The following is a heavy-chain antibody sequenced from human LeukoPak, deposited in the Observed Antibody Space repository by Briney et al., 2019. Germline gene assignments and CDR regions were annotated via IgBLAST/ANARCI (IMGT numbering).Heavy chain of an antibody. J-gene: IGHJ6*02. CDR3: ARAQWELGYGMDV. CDR1: GGSVSSGSYY. D-gene: IGHD1-26*01. V-gene: IGHV4-61*01. CDR2: IYYSGST. Sequence: SETLSLTCTVSGGSVSSGSYYWSWIRQPPGKGPEWIGYIYYSGSTNYNPSLKSRVTISVDTSKNQFSLKLSFMTAADTAVYYCARAQWELGYGMDVWGQGTTVTVSS.